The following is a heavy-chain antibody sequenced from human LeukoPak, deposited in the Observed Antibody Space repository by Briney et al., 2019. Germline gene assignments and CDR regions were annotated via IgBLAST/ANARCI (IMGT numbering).Heavy chain of an antibody. V-gene: IGHV4-4*09. J-gene: IGHJ2*01. CDR3: ASAQRYCSSTSCYGDWYFDL. Sequence: SETLSLTCTVSGDSFSGYYWGWIRQPPGKGLECVGYIYSSGSTAYNPSLKSRVTMSVDTSKNQFSLKLSSVTAADTAVYYCASAQRYCSSTSCYGDWYFDLWGRGTLVTVSS. CDR1: GDSFSGYY. D-gene: IGHD2-2*01. CDR2: IYSSGST.